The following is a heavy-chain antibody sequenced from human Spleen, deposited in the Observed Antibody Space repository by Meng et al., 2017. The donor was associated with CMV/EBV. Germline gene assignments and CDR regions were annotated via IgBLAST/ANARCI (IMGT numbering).Heavy chain of an antibody. CDR1: GFTFSSYS. Sequence: GESLKISCAASGFTFSSYSMNWVRQAPGKGLEWVAFMRYGRSDISYADSVKGRFTISRDNSRNTLYLQMDSLRTEDTSVYYCAKDSLGPEYWGQGTLVTVSS. CDR2: MRYGRSDI. CDR3: AKDSLGPEY. D-gene: IGHD3-16*01. J-gene: IGHJ4*02. V-gene: IGHV3-30*02.